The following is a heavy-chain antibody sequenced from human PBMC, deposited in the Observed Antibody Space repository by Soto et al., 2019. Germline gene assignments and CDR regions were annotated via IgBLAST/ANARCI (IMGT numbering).Heavy chain of an antibody. CDR2: IIPIFGTA. D-gene: IGHD1-1*01. Sequence: QVQLVQSGAEVKKPGSSVKVSCKASGGTFSSYAISWVRQAPGQGLEWLGWIIPIFGTANYAQKFQGRVTITADDSTSTAYMELSSLRSEDTAVYYCARDGSGTYYYYYGMDVCGQGTTVTVSS. CDR1: GGTFSSYA. V-gene: IGHV1-69*01. CDR3: ARDGSGTYYYYYGMDV. J-gene: IGHJ6*02.